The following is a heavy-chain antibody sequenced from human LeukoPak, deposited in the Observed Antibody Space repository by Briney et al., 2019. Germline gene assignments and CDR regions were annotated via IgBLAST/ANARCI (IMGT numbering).Heavy chain of an antibody. D-gene: IGHD3-10*01. CDR3: VRGSGRFYGLDV. Sequence: SETLSLTCAVNGGSFSGYFWSWIRQPPGKGLEWIGKINHSGSTNYNPSLKSRVTISVDTSRLQFSLRLTSMTAADTAVYYCVRGSGRFYGLDVWAQGTTVTVSS. V-gene: IGHV4-34*01. CDR1: GGSFSGYF. J-gene: IGHJ6*02. CDR2: INHSGST.